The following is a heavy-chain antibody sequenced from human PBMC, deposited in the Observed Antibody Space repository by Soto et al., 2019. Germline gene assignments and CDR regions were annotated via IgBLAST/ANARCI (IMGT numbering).Heavy chain of an antibody. CDR2: IYYSGST. CDR3: ARDFKYYDFWSGFDI. V-gene: IGHV4-30-4*01. J-gene: IGHJ3*02. CDR1: GGSISSGDYY. D-gene: IGHD3-3*01. Sequence: QVQLQESGPGLVKPSQTLSLTCTVSGGSISSGDYYWSWIRQPPGKGLEWIGYIYYSGSTYYNPSLNSRVTISVDTSKNQFSLKLSSVTAADTAVYYCARDFKYYDFWSGFDIWGQGTMVTVSS.